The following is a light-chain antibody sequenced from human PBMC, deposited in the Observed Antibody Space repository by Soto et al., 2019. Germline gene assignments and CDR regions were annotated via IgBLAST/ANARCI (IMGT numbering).Light chain of an antibody. V-gene: IGKV2-28*01. CDR1: QSLLHSNGYNY. J-gene: IGKJ2*01. CDR2: LGS. Sequence: DIVMTQSPLSLPVTPGEPASISCRSSQSLLHSNGYNYLDWYLQKPGQSPQLLIYLGSNRASGVPDMFSGSGSRTDFTLKISRVEAEDVGVYYCMQALQTTYTFGQGTKLEIK. CDR3: MQALQTTYT.